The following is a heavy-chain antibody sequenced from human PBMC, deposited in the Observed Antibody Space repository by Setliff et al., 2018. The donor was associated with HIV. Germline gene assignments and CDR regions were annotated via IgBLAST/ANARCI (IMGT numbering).Heavy chain of an antibody. CDR2: INSASGGT. CDR3: ARLRINDY. J-gene: IGHJ4*02. V-gene: IGHV1-2*02. CDR1: GYTFTDYY. Sequence: ASVKVSCKASGYTFTDYYIHWVRQAPGQGLEWMGWINSASGGTNYAQNFQGRVTVTRDTSINTAYVELNSLKSDDTAVYYCARLRINDYWGQGTPVTVSS.